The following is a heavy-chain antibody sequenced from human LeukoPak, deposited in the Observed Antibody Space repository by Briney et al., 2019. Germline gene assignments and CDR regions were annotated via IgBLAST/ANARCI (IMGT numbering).Heavy chain of an antibody. V-gene: IGHV4-39*01. Sequence: PSETLSLTCTVSGGSISSSSYYWGWIRQPPGKGLEWIGSIYYSGSTYYNPSLKSRVTISVDTSKNQFSLKLSSVTAADPAVYYCARSNSPPRDGYNYGRFDPWGQGTLVTVSS. D-gene: IGHD5-24*01. J-gene: IGHJ5*02. CDR3: ARSNSPPRDGYNYGRFDP. CDR1: GGSISSSSYY. CDR2: IYYSGST.